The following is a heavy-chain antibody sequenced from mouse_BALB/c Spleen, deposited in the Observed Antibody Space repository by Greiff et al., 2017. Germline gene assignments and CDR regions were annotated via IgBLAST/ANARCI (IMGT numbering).Heavy chain of an antibody. V-gene: IGHV5-4*02. D-gene: IGHD3-3*01. J-gene: IGHJ3*01. CDR1: GFTFSDYY. CDR3: ARDGSGTEDGFAY. Sequence: EVQGVESGGGLVKPGGSLKLSCAASGFTFSDYYMYWVRQTPEKRLEWVATISDGGSYTYYPDSVKGRFTISRDNAKNNLYLQMSSLKSEDTAMYYCARDGSGTEDGFAYWGQGTLVTVSA. CDR2: ISDGGSYT.